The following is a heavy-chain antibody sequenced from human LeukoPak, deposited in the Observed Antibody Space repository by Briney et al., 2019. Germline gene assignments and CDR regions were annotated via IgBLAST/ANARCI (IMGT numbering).Heavy chain of an antibody. D-gene: IGHD6-19*01. CDR3: ARDGGSGWYNY. CDR1: GGSIRGYY. CDR2: IQTSGST. Sequence: NTSETLSLTCSVSGGSIRGYYWNWIRQPAGKGLEWIGRIQTSGSTNYNPSLKSRVTMSVDTSKNQFSLKLSSVTAADTAVYYCARDGGSGWYNYWGQGTLVTVSS. J-gene: IGHJ4*02. V-gene: IGHV4-4*07.